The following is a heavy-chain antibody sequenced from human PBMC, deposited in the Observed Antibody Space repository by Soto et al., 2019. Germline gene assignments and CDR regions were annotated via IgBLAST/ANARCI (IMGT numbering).Heavy chain of an antibody. J-gene: IGHJ4*02. V-gene: IGHV3-23*01. CDR2: ISGSGGST. CDR3: AKDPMPDWGNYFDY. Sequence: GGSLRLSCAASGFTFSSYAMSWVRQAPGKGLEWVSAISGSGGSTYYADSVKGRFTISRDNSKNTLYLQVNSLRAEDTAVYYCAKDPMPDWGNYFDYWGQGTLVTVSS. D-gene: IGHD3-16*01. CDR1: GFTFSSYA.